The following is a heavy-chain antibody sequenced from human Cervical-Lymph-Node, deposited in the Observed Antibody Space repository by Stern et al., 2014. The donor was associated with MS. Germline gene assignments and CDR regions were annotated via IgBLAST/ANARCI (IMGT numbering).Heavy chain of an antibody. CDR2: IDTDGATP. CDR1: GFTFSSYW. J-gene: IGHJ4*02. CDR3: ARDSSGRDDY. V-gene: IGHV3-74*01. Sequence: EVQLVESGGAFVQPGGSLRLSCAASGFTFSSYWPHWFRPAPCKGLVWVAGIDTDGATPNYADSENGRLHISSYNAENPRYMQLNSLRAEDTAVYYCARDSSGRDDYWGQGTLVTVSS. D-gene: IGHD6-25*01.